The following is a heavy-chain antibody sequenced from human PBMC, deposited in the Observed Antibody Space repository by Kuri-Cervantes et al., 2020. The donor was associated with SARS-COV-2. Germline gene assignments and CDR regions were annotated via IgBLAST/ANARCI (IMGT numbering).Heavy chain of an antibody. CDR1: GGSISSYY. Sequence: GSLRLSCTVSGGSISSYYWSWIRQPPGKGLEWIGYIYYSGSTNYNPSLKSRVTISVDTSKNQFSLKLSSVPAADTAVYYCARTRFLEWSYIQHWGQGTLVTDSS. D-gene: IGHD3-3*01. V-gene: IGHV4-59*01. CDR2: IYYSGST. CDR3: ARTRFLEWSYIQH. J-gene: IGHJ1*01.